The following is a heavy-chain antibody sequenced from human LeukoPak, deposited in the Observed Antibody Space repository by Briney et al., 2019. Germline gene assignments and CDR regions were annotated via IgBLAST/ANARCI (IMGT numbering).Heavy chain of an antibody. CDR1: GLTFSHYG. CDR3: AKVAQRGFDYSNSLEY. V-gene: IGHV3-33*06. D-gene: IGHD4-11*01. CDR2: IWSDGTNQ. J-gene: IGHJ4*02. Sequence: GGSLRLSCAASGLTFSHYGFHWVRQAPGKGLEWVAVIWSDGTNQFYADSVKGRFTISRDYSQKTVYLEMHSLRTEDTAMYYCAKVAQRGFDYSNSLEYWGPGTLVTVSS.